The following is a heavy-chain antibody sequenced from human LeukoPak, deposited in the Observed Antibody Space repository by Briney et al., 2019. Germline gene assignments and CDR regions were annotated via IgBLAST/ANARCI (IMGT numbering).Heavy chain of an antibody. CDR1: GVTSNY. CDR2: IYSGGGT. D-gene: IGHD3-16*01. V-gene: IGHV3-66*01. J-gene: IGHJ6*02. Sequence: GGSLRLSCAASGVTSNYMTWVRQAPGKGLEWVSAIYSGGGTYYADSVKGRFTISRDNPRTTVNLQMNSLSAEDTAVYYCARATTLGYYYGLDVWGQGTTVTVSS. CDR3: ARATTLGYYYGLDV.